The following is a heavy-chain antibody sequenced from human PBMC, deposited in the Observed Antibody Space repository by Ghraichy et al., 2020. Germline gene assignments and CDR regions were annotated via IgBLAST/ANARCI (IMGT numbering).Heavy chain of an antibody. D-gene: IGHD6-19*01. V-gene: IGHV4-59*01. CDR1: GGSISSYY. Sequence: ESLNISCTVSGGSISSYYWSWIRQPPGKGLEWIGYIYYSGSTNYNPSLKNRVTISVDTSKNQFSLKLSSVTAADTAVYYCARGVTGGWYSLDAFDIWGQGTMVTVSS. CDR3: ARGVTGGWYSLDAFDI. CDR2: IYYSGST. J-gene: IGHJ3*02.